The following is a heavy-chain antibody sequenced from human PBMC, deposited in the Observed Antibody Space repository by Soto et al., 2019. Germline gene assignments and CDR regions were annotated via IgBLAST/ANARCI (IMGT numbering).Heavy chain of an antibody. CDR2: ISSSSSYI. V-gene: IGHV3-21*01. D-gene: IGHD3-3*01. CDR1: GFTFSSYS. CDR3: ARDPEGEEWLLYIPGYYYYYMDV. J-gene: IGHJ6*03. Sequence: GGSLRLSCAASGFTFSSYSMNWVRQAPGKGLEWVSSISSSSSYIYYADSVKGRFTISRDNAKNSLYLQMNSLRAEDTAVYYCARDPEGEEWLLYIPGYYYYYMDVWGKGTTVTVSS.